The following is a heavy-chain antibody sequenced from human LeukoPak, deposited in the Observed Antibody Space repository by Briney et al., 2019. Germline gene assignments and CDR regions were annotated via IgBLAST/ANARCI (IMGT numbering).Heavy chain of an antibody. CDR1: GYTFITYY. V-gene: IGHV1-2*02. CDR3: ARASDYVWGSHPAHFDY. J-gene: IGHJ4*02. D-gene: IGHD3-16*02. CDR2: INPNSGGT. Sequence: GASVKVSCKASGYTFITYYMHWVRQAPGQGLEWMGWINPNSGGTNYAQKFQGRVTMTRDTSISTAYMELSRLRSDDTAVYYCARASDYVWGSHPAHFDYWGQGTLVTVSS.